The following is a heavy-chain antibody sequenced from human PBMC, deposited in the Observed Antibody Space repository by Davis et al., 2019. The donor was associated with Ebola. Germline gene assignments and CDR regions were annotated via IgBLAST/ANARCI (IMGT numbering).Heavy chain of an antibody. D-gene: IGHD2-15*01. CDR3: ARAGGIVGWFDP. CDR2: IYYSGST. V-gene: IGHV4-30-4*08. J-gene: IGHJ5*02. CDR1: GGSISSDNYY. Sequence: PSETLSLTCTVSGGSISSDNYYWSWIRQHPGKGLEWIGNIYYSGSTYYNPSLKSRVTISVDTSKNQFSLKLSSVTAADTAVYYCARAGGIVGWFDPWGQGTLVTVSS.